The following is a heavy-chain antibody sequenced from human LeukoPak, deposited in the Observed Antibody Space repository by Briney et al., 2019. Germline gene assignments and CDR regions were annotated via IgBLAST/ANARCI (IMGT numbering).Heavy chain of an antibody. V-gene: IGHV3-21*04. Sequence: PGGSLRLSCAASGFTFSSYSMNWVRQAPGKGLEWVSSISSSSSYIYYADSVKGRFTISRDNAKNSLYLQMNSLRAEDTALYYCARDKHYYDSTNYVWGQGTLVTVSS. CDR2: ISSSSSYI. CDR3: ARDKHYYDSTNYV. D-gene: IGHD3-22*01. J-gene: IGHJ4*02. CDR1: GFTFSSYS.